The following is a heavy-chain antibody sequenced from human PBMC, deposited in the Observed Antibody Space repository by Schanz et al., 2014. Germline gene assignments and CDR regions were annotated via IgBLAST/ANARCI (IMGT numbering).Heavy chain of an antibody. V-gene: IGHV3-11*06. CDR2: ISDSGDST. D-gene: IGHD6-19*01. J-gene: IGHJ6*03. CDR3: ARDHQWLARYYMDV. Sequence: VQVVESGGGLVQPGGSLRLSCAASGFTFSDYYMSWIRQAPGKGLEWVSDISDSGDSTHYADSVKGRFTISRDNPKKTLYLQMNSLRAEDTAVYYCARDHQWLARYYMDVWGKGTTVTVSS. CDR1: GFTFSDYY.